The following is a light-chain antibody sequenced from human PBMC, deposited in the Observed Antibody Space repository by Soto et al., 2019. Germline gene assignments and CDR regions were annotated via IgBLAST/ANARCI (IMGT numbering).Light chain of an antibody. V-gene: IGLV2-14*03. CDR1: SSDVGGYDY. CDR2: NVN. Sequence: QSVLTQVASVSGSPGQSITISCTGTSSDVGGYDYVSWYQQHRGKDSKLMIYNVNYRPSGVSDRLSGSTSGDTASLTISALQDDEEANYYCSSYSDTSTVVFGGGTKLTVL. J-gene: IGLJ2*01. CDR3: SSYSDTSTVV.